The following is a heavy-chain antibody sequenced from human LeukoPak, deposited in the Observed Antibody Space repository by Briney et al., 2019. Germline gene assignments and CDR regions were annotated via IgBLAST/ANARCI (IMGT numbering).Heavy chain of an antibody. CDR2: ISHSGST. CDR3: ARALVRATMVWYFDL. Sequence: NSSETLSLTCAVSGGSFSGYYWSWIRQPPGKGLEWIGEISHSGSTNYSPSLKSRVTISVDTSKNQFSLNLSSVTAADTAVCYCARALVRATMVWYFDLWGRGTLVTVSS. CDR1: GGSFSGYY. D-gene: IGHD5-12*01. J-gene: IGHJ2*01. V-gene: IGHV4-34*01.